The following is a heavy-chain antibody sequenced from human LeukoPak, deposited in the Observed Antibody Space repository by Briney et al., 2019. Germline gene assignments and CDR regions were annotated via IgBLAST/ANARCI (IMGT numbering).Heavy chain of an antibody. D-gene: IGHD3-10*01. CDR2: IIPIFGTA. J-gene: IGHJ6*02. CDR1: GFIFSRYA. CDR3: ARVRRFEELAYYYYGMDV. Sequence: GASVKVSCKASGFIFSRYAIRWVRQAPGQGLEWMGGIIPIFGTANYAQKFQGRVTITADESTSTAYMELSSLRPEDTAVYYCARVRRFEELAYYYYGMDVWGQGTTVTVSS. V-gene: IGHV1-69*13.